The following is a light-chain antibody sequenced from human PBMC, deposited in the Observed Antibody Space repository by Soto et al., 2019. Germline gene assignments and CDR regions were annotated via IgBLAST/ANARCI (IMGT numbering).Light chain of an antibody. CDR3: SSYTSSSTLYV. J-gene: IGLJ1*01. Sequence: QSALTQPASVSGSPGQSITISCTGTSSDVGGYNYVSWYQQHPGKAPKLMIYDVSNRPSGVSNRFSGPKSGNTASLTISGLQAEDEADYYCSSYTSSSTLYVXGTGTKVTVL. CDR1: SSDVGGYNY. CDR2: DVS. V-gene: IGLV2-14*01.